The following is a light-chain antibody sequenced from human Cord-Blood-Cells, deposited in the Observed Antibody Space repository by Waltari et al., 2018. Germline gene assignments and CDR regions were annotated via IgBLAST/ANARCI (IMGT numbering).Light chain of an antibody. J-gene: IGKJ2*01. V-gene: IGKV1-39*01. CDR1: QSISSY. CDR3: QQNYSTPFT. CDR2: AAS. Sequence: DSQMTQSPSTLSASVGGRVTITCRASQSISSYLNWYQQKPGKAPKLLIYAASTLQSGVPARFSGSGSGTDFTLTISCLQSEDFATYYCQQNYSTPFTFGQGTKLEIK.